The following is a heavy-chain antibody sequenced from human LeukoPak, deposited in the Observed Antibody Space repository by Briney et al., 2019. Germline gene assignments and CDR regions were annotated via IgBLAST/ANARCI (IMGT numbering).Heavy chain of an antibody. V-gene: IGHV1-69*01. CDR3: ARGEQAGLWFGDTAFHH. CDR1: GGAFSSYA. CDR2: IIPILGIP. Sequence: ASVKVSCKASGGAFSSYAVSWVRQAPGQALEWMGGIIPILGIPNYAQKFQGRVTITADESTSTANMELSSLRSEDTAVYYCARGEQAGLWFGDTAFHHWGQGTLVTVSS. D-gene: IGHD3-10*01. J-gene: IGHJ1*01.